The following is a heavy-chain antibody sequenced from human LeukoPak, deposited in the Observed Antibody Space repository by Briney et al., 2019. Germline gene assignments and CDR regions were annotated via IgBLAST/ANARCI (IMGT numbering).Heavy chain of an antibody. CDR1: GYTFTSYD. D-gene: IGHD3-3*01. Sequence: ASVKVSCKASGYTFTSYDIHWVRQAPGQGLEWMGIINPSGGSTSYAQKFQGRVTMTRDTSTSTVYMELSSLRSEDTAVYYCARVGAGWSGRYNAFDIWGQGTMVTVSS. V-gene: IGHV1-46*01. CDR2: INPSGGST. J-gene: IGHJ3*02. CDR3: ARVGAGWSGRYNAFDI.